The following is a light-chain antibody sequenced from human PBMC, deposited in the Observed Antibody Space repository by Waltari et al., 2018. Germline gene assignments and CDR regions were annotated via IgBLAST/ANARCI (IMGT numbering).Light chain of an antibody. CDR3: CSYAGRHTNWV. CDR1: SSQVVDYKF. J-gene: IGLJ3*02. Sequence: QSALTQPRSVSGSPGQSVTISCNGISSQVVDYKFVSWYKHSPGKAPNFIIYDVTQRPSGVPDRFSGSKSGTTASLTISGLQAEDEADYYCCSYAGRHTNWVFGGGTKLTVL. CDR2: DVT. V-gene: IGLV2-11*01.